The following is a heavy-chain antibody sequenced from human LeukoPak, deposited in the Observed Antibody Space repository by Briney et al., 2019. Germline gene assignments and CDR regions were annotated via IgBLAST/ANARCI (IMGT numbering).Heavy chain of an antibody. J-gene: IGHJ5*02. CDR1: GGSISSSSYY. Sequence: PSGTLSLTCTVSGGSISSSSYYWGWIRQPPGKGLESIGSIYYIGSTYYNPSLKSRVTISVDTSKNQFSLKLSSVTAADTAVYYCARQAAYCSSGSCYPNWFDPWGQGTLVTVSS. CDR3: ARQAAYCSSGSCYPNWFDP. CDR2: IYYIGST. V-gene: IGHV4-39*01. D-gene: IGHD2-15*01.